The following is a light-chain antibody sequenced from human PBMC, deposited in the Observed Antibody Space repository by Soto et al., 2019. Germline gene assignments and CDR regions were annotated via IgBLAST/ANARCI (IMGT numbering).Light chain of an antibody. V-gene: IGKV3-11*01. CDR3: QQRFNWPIT. Sequence: EIVLTQSPATLSLSPGERATLSCRASQSMNSYLAWYQQRPGQAPRLLIYDASNRATGIPARFSGSGSGTDFTLTISSLEPEDFAVYYCQQRFNWPITFGQGTRLEI. CDR1: QSMNSY. CDR2: DAS. J-gene: IGKJ5*01.